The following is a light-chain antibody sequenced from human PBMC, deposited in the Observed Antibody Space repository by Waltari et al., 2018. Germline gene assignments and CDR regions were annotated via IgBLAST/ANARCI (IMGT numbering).Light chain of an antibody. J-gene: IGKJ3*01. CDR3: GQGTHLPFT. CDR1: HSLIDTDGHTY. V-gene: IGKV2-30*01. CDR2: EVS. Sequence: VRMTQAPLSLPITTGQPASICCRSNHSLIDTDGHTYLSWFQQKPGQPPRRLIYEVSNQDSGVPDRFSGTGAGTDFTLKIGSVEAEDVGVYYCGQGTHLPFTFGPGTKLDIK.